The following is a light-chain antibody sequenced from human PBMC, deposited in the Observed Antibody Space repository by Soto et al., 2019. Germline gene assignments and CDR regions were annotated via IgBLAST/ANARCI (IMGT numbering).Light chain of an antibody. CDR1: RDVGSD. Sequence: MTQSPSSLSASVGEKIIITCRASRDVGSDVSWYQQKPGQAPKLLFYAASNLYTGVPSRFSGSRSGTEFTLTISSLQPEDFASYYCLQDYGDSWTFGQGTKVEIE. CDR3: LQDYGDSWT. CDR2: AAS. J-gene: IGKJ1*01. V-gene: IGKV1-6*01.